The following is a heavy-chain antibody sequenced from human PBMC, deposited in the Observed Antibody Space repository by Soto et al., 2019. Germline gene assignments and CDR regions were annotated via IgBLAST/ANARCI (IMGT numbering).Heavy chain of an antibody. CDR3: ARPATVAPPDAFQV. CDR1: GDSIRNSGHY. CDR2: VYYSGTS. V-gene: IGHV4-39*01. D-gene: IGHD6-19*01. Sequence: QVHLQESGPRLVEPSETLSLTCSVSGDSIRNSGHYWGWVRQPPGKGLEWIGSVYYSGTSYRKPSFKSRLTMSIDTSKNQFSRWLTSVTAADTAIYYCARPATVAPPDAFQVWSQGTLVTVSS. J-gene: IGHJ3*01.